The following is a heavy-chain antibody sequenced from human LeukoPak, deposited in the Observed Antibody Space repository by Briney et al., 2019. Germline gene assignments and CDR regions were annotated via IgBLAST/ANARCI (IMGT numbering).Heavy chain of an antibody. Sequence: ASETLSLTCTVSVGSISSSSYYWGWIRQPPGKGLEWIGSIYYSGSTYYNPSLKSRVTISVDTSKNQFSLKLSSVTAADTAVYYCARHDILTGYYRLDYWGQGTLVTVSS. CDR2: IYYSGST. V-gene: IGHV4-39*01. J-gene: IGHJ4*02. CDR1: VGSISSSSYY. CDR3: ARHDILTGYYRLDY. D-gene: IGHD3-9*01.